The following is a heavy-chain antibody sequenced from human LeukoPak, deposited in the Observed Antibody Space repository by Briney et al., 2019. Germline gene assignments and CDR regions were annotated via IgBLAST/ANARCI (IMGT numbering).Heavy chain of an antibody. J-gene: IGHJ4*02. Sequence: GGSLRLSCAASGFTFSSYAMSWVRQAPGKGLEWVSVISDSGGSTYYADSVKGRFTISRDNSKNTLYLQMDSLRAEDTAVYFCERDDSNIVATTKAFDYWGQGTLVTVSS. CDR2: ISDSGGST. CDR3: ERDDSNIVATTKAFDY. D-gene: IGHD5-12*01. CDR1: GFTFSSYA. V-gene: IGHV3-23*01.